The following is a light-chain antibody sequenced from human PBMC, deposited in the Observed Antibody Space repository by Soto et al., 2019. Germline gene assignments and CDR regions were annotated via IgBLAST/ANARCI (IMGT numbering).Light chain of an antibody. J-gene: IGKJ1*01. CDR1: QSVSSN. CDR2: GAS. V-gene: IGKV3-15*01. CDR3: QQYNTWPLT. Sequence: ETVMSQSPGTLSVSPGERVTLSCRASQSVSSNLPWYQQQPGQTPTLLIYGASSRATGLPFRFWGSGSGTEFTLTISRLQSEDVAVYHCQQYNTWPLTFGQGTKVEI.